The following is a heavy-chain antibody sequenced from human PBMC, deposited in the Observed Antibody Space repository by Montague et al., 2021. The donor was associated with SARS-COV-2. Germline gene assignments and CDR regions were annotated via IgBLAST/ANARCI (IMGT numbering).Heavy chain of an antibody. D-gene: IGHD3-10*01. J-gene: IGHJ4*02. V-gene: IGHV3-30-3*01. CDR2: ISYDGSNK. CDR1: GITFSSYA. Sequence: SLRLSCAASGITFSSYAMHWVRQAPGKGLEWVAVISYDGSNKYYADPVKGRFTISRDNSKNTLYLQMNSLRAEDTAMYYCAREGLSGSYYGFLDYRGQGTLVTVSS. CDR3: AREGLSGSYYGFLDY.